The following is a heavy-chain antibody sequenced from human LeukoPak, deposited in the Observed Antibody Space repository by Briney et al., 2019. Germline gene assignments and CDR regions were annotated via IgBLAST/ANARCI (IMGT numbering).Heavy chain of an antibody. Sequence: GGSLRLSCAASGFTFSSYTMNWVRQAPGRGLEWVSYINTGSSTIYYADSVKGRFTTSRDNAKSSLFLQMNSLRAEDTAVYYCARDLIAATDYWGQGTLVTVSS. CDR1: GFTFSSYT. J-gene: IGHJ4*02. D-gene: IGHD6-13*01. V-gene: IGHV3-48*04. CDR3: ARDLIAATDY. CDR2: INTGSSTI.